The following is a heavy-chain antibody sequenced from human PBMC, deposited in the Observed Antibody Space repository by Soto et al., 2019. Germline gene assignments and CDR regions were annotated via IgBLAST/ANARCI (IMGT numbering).Heavy chain of an antibody. J-gene: IGHJ4*02. CDR1: GFTFSSYS. V-gene: IGHV3-30-3*01. CDR3: ARGFWNYVGYFDY. CDR2: ISYDGSNK. D-gene: IGHD1-7*01. Sequence: PGGSLRLSCAASGFTFSSYSIHWVRQAPGKGLEWVAVISYDGSNKYYADSVKGRFTISRDNSKNTLYLQMNSLRADDTAVYYCARGFWNYVGYFDYCGQGTLVALCS.